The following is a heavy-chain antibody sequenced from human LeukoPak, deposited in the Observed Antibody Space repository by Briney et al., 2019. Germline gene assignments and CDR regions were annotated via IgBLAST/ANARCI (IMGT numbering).Heavy chain of an antibody. CDR2: IYYSGST. Sequence: SETLSLTCTVSGGSLSSYYWSWIWQPPGKGLEWIGYIYYSGSTNYNPSLKSRVTISVDTSKNQFSLKLSSVAAADTAVYYWARAGQLELKTCFDPWGQGIVVTVSS. CDR1: GGSLSSYY. J-gene: IGHJ5*02. V-gene: IGHV4-59*01. CDR3: ARAGQLELKTCFDP. D-gene: IGHD1-7*01.